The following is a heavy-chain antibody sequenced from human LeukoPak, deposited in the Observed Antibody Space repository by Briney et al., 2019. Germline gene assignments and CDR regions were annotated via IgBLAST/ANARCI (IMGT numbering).Heavy chain of an antibody. CDR2: IYSTGST. Sequence: SETLSLTCTVSGGSMSDYYWSWIRQPPGKGLEWIGYIYSTGSTNYNPSLKSRVNISVDTSKNQYSLKLSSVTAADTALYYCARDYSMTHAFDIWGQGTLVTVSS. CDR1: GGSMSDYY. V-gene: IGHV4-59*01. CDR3: ARDYSMTHAFDI. D-gene: IGHD1-26*01. J-gene: IGHJ3*02.